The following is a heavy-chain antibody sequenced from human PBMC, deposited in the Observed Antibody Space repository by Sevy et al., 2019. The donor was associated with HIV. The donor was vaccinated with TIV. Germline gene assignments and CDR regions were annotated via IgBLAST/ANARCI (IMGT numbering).Heavy chain of an antibody. D-gene: IGHD6-19*01. Sequence: GGSLRLSCTASGFIVSSNQMSWVRQAPGKGLEWVSVIYSGGSTDYADSVKGRFTIPRDNSKNTLYLQMNSLRVEDTAVFFCATSTAVPGVAEYFQHWGQGTLVTVSS. J-gene: IGHJ1*01. CDR2: IYSGGST. V-gene: IGHV3-53*01. CDR3: ATSTAVPGVAEYFQH. CDR1: GFIVSSNQ.